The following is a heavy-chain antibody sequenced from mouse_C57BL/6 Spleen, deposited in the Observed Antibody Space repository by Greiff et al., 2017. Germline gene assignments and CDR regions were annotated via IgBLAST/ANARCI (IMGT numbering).Heavy chain of an antibody. D-gene: IGHD1-1*01. Sequence: DVKLVESGPGLAKPSQTLSLTCSVTGYSITSDYWNWIRKFPGNKLEYMGYISYSGSTYYNPSLKSRISITRDTSKNQYYLQLNSVTTEDTATYYCARYVNYYGSSSYWYFDVWGTGTTVTVSS. CDR3: ARYVNYYGSSSYWYFDV. CDR2: ISYSGST. CDR1: GYSITSDY. J-gene: IGHJ1*03. V-gene: IGHV3-8*01.